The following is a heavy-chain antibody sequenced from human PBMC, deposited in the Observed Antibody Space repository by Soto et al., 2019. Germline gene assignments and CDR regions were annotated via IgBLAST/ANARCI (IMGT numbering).Heavy chain of an antibody. V-gene: IGHV1-8*01. CDR2: MEPSTGTT. Sequence: GASLNVYCKASGYSFTRLDINWVRQTAGQGLEWMGWMEPSTGTTGYAQKFQGRVTMTRDTSINTAYMELTTLTSDDTAFYYCARGVSAGVDYWGQGTLVTVSS. CDR1: GYSFTRLD. J-gene: IGHJ4*02. D-gene: IGHD1-26*01. CDR3: ARGVSAGVDY.